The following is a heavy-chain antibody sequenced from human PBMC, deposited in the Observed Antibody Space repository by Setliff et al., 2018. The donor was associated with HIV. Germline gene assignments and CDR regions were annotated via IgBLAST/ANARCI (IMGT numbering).Heavy chain of an antibody. V-gene: IGHV5-51*01. CDR3: ARQPSGFLNPKDSFDF. CDR1: GYNFANYW. J-gene: IGHJ3*01. CDR2: IYPGDSDT. Sequence: GESLTISCKASGYNFANYWIGWVRQRPGKGLEWMGIIYPGDSDTKYSPSFQGQVSISADKSTSTAFLQWISLKASDTATYYCARQPSGFLNPKDSFDFWGQGTRVTVS.